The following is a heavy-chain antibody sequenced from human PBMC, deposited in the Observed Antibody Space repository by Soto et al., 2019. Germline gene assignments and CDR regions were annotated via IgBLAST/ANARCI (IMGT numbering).Heavy chain of an antibody. J-gene: IGHJ4*02. V-gene: IGHV3-33*01. CDR3: ARDLGWSCYGYFDQ. D-gene: IGHD2-21*01. CDR1: GFIFSNYG. CDR2: IWYDGSNK. Sequence: QVQLVESGGGVVQPGRSLRLSCAASGFIFSNYGMHWVRQAPGKGLEWVALIWYDGSNKYYADSVKGRFTISRDNSKNPLYLQMNTLSVEDTALYYCARDLGWSCYGYFDQWAQGSLVTVSS.